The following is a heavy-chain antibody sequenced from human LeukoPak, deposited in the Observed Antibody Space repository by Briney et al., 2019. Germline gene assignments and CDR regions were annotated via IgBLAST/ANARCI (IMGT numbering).Heavy chain of an antibody. CDR2: INPSGSST. Sequence: ASVTVSCKASGYTFTSYYMHWVRQAPGQGLEWMGIINPSGSSTSYAQKFQGRVTMTRDTSTSTVYMELSSLRSEDTAVYYCARIDRNAGYCSGGSCYGDDAFDIWGQGTMVTVS. J-gene: IGHJ3*02. V-gene: IGHV1-46*01. D-gene: IGHD2-15*01. CDR1: GYTFTSYY. CDR3: ARIDRNAGYCSGGSCYGDDAFDI.